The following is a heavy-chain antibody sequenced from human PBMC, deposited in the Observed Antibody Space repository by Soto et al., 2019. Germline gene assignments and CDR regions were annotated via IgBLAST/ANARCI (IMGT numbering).Heavy chain of an antibody. CDR2: ISSSSSTI. V-gene: IGHV3-48*02. CDR3: YVSGYSSGWYLYFDY. J-gene: IGHJ4*02. D-gene: IGHD6-19*01. Sequence: PGGSLRLSCAASGFTFSSYSMNWVRQAPGKGLEWVSYISSSSSTIYYADSVKGRFTISRDNAKNSLYLQMNSLRDEDTAVYYCYVSGYSSGWYLYFDYWGQGTLVTVSS. CDR1: GFTFSSYS.